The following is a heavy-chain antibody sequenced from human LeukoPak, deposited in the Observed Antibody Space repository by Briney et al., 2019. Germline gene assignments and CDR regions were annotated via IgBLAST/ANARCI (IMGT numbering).Heavy chain of an antibody. CDR2: VYYSGSTSGTT. V-gene: IGHV4-39*01. J-gene: IGHJ4*02. CDR1: GGSISSSVYY. Sequence: SETLSLTCTVSGGSISSSVYYWGWIRQPPGKGLEWIGSVYYSGSTSGTTYYNTSLESRVTISVVTSQSQFSLKLSSVTAADTAVYYCARHGGRYNWSPSDWGQGTLVTVSS. CDR3: ARHGGRYNWSPSD. D-gene: IGHD1-20*01.